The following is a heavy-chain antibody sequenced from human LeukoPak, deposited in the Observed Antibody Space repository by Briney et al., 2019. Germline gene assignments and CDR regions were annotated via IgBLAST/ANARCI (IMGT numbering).Heavy chain of an antibody. V-gene: IGHV1-2*02. CDR1: GYTFNDYY. D-gene: IGHD3-10*01. CDR2: IDPYSGGT. CDR3: ARGNYYGSGPFFDV. Sequence: ASVKVSCKASGYTFNDYYVHWVRQAPGQGLEWMGWIDPYSGGTNYAQNFQGRVTLTRDTSISTAYMELSRLSSDDTADYYCARGNYYGSGPFFDVWGQGTLVTVSS. J-gene: IGHJ4*02.